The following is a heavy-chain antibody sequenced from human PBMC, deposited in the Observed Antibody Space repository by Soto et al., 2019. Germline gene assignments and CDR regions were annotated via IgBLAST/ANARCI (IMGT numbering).Heavy chain of an antibody. CDR3: ARDLPHYMDV. CDR2: INPSGSST. V-gene: IGHV1-46*01. J-gene: IGHJ6*03. Sequence: GASVKVSCKASGYTFTSYYMHWVRQAPGQGLEWMGIINPSGSSTRYAQKFQGRVTMTRDTSASTAYMELSSLRSEDTAVYYCARDLPHYMDVWGKGTTVTVSS. CDR1: GYTFTSYY.